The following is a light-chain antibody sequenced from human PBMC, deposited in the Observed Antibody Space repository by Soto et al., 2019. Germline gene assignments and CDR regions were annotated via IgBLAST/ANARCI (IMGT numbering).Light chain of an antibody. Sequence: EIVLTQSPATLSLSPGERATLFCRASQSVSSYLAWYQQKPGQAPRLLIYGASSRATGIPDRFSGSGSGTDFTLTISRLEPEDFAVYYCHQYGSSPATFGQGTKVDIK. CDR2: GAS. J-gene: IGKJ1*01. CDR3: HQYGSSPAT. V-gene: IGKV3-20*01. CDR1: QSVSSY.